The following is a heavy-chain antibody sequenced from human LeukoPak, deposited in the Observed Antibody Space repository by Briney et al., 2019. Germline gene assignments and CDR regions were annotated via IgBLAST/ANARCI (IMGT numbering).Heavy chain of an antibody. V-gene: IGHV3-30*18. J-gene: IGHJ5*02. CDR2: ISYDGSNK. CDR1: GFTFSTYA. CDR3: AKDVSWNWFDP. Sequence: GGSLRLSCAASGFTFSTYAMHWVRQAPGKGLEWVAVISYDGSNKYYADSVKGRFTISRDNSKITLYLQMNTLRAEDTAVYYCAKDVSWNWFDPWGQGTLVTVSS.